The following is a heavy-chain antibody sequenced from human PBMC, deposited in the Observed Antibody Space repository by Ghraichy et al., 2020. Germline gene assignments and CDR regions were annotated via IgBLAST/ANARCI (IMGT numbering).Heavy chain of an antibody. Sequence: GGSLRLSCVASGFTFSSYVMSWVRQAPGKGMEWISGISATVNDTYYADSVKGRFTISRDTSKNTLFLQMNSLRADDTAIYYGGTKRDRSLNWGQGTLVTFP. J-gene: IGHJ4*02. V-gene: IGHV3-23*01. CDR3: GTKRDRSLN. CDR2: ISATVNDT. D-gene: IGHD2-8*01. CDR1: GFTFSSYV.